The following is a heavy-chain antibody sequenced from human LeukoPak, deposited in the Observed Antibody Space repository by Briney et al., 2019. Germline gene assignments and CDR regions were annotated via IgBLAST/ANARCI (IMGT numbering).Heavy chain of an antibody. J-gene: IGHJ5*02. CDR3: ARYGDCSSTSCYVRVYNWFDP. CDR1: GGSISSSNW. Sequence: PSGTLSLTCAVSGGSISSSNWSSWVRQPPGKGLEWIGEIYHSGSTNYNPSLKSRVTISVDKSKNQFSLKLSSVTAADTAVYYCARYGDCSSTSCYVRVYNWFDPWGQGTLVTVSS. D-gene: IGHD2-2*01. CDR2: IYHSGST. V-gene: IGHV4-4*02.